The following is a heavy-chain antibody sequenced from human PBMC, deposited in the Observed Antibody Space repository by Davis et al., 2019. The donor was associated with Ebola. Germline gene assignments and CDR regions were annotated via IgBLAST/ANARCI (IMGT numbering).Heavy chain of an antibody. D-gene: IGHD5-12*01. J-gene: IGHJ6*02. CDR1: RFTFRNAW. CDR2: IKSKSEGGTT. CDR3: ATEGGDSGQLDF. V-gene: IGHV3-15*01. Sequence: GESLKISCAASRFTFRNAWMTWVRQAPGKGLEWVARIKSKSEGGTTDYVGTVKGRFTISRDDSRNMLYLQMSSLKTGDTAVYYCATEGGDSGQLDFWGHGAKVSVSS.